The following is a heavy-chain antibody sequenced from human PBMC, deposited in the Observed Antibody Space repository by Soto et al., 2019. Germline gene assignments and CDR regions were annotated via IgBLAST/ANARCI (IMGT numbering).Heavy chain of an antibody. J-gene: IGHJ6*02. D-gene: IGHD2-2*01. CDR1: GYTFTSYA. CDR2: INAGNGNT. Sequence: QVQLVQSGAEVKKPGASVKVSCKASGYTFTSYAMHWVRQAPGQRLEWMGWINAGNGNTKYSQKFQGRVTITRDTSASTAYMELSSLRSEDTAVYYCARFSVSSSPYYYYGMDVWGQGTTVTVS. CDR3: ARFSVSSSPYYYYGMDV. V-gene: IGHV1-3*01.